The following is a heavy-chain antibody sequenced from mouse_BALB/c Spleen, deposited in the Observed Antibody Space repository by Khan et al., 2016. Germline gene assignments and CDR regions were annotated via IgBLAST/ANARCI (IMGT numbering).Heavy chain of an antibody. J-gene: IGHJ2*01. Sequence: EVKLEVSGGGLVQPGGSMKLSCVASGFTFSSYWMSWVRQSPEKGLEWVAEIRLKSDNYATHYAESVKGKFTISRDDSKSRLYLQMNSLRAEDTGIYYCTAYYRYDYFDYWGQGTTLTVSS. CDR1: GFTFSSYW. CDR3: TAYYRYDYFDY. V-gene: IGHV6-3*01. D-gene: IGHD2-14*01. CDR2: IRLKSDNYAT.